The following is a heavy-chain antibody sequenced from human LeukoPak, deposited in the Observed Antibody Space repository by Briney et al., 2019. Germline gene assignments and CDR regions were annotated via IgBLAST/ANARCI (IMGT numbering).Heavy chain of an antibody. CDR1: GGSFSGYY. CDR3: ARGGYDFWSGPRGWFDP. CDR2: INHSGST. Sequence: SETLSLTCAVYGGSFSGYYWSWIRQPPGKGLEWIGEINHSGSTNYNPSLKSRVTISVDTPKNQFSLKLSSVTAADTAVYYCARGGYDFWSGPRGWFDPWGQGTLVTVSS. V-gene: IGHV4-34*01. J-gene: IGHJ5*02. D-gene: IGHD3-3*01.